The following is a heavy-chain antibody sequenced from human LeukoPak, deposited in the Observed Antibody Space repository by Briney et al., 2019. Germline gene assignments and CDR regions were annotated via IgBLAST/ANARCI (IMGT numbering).Heavy chain of an antibody. CDR3: ARAGYCSGGSCSGFDP. CDR1: GGSISSSSYY. CDR2: IYYSGST. J-gene: IGHJ5*02. V-gene: IGHV4-39*01. D-gene: IGHD2-15*01. Sequence: SETLSLTCTVSGGSISSSSYYWGWIRQPPGKGLEWIGSIYYSGSTYYNPSLKSRVTIPVDTSKNQFSLKLSSVTAADTAVYYCARAGYCSGGSCSGFDPWGQGTLVTVSS.